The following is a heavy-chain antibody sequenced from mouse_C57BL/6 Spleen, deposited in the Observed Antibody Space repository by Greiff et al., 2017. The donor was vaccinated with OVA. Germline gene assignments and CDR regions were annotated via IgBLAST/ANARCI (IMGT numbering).Heavy chain of an antibody. J-gene: IGHJ4*01. CDR2: ISSGSSTI. CDR3: ARHYGNYGYAMDY. Sequence: VQLVESGGGLVKPGGSLKLSCAASGFTFSDYGMHWVRQAPEKGLEWVAYISSGSSTIYYADTVKGRFTIPRDNANNTLFLQMTSLRSEDTAMDDSARHYGNYGYAMDYWRQGTSVTVSS. D-gene: IGHD2-1*01. CDR1: GFTFSDYG. V-gene: IGHV5-17*01.